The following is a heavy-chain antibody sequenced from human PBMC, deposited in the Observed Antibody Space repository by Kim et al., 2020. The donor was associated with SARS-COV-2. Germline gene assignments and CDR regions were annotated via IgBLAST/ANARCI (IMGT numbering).Heavy chain of an antibody. CDR2: ISWNSGSI. V-gene: IGHV3-9*01. CDR3: AKDLLWFGELQFPDY. J-gene: IGHJ4*02. Sequence: GGSLRLSCAASGFTFGDYAMHWVRQAPGKGLEWVSGISWNSGSIGYADSVKGRFTISRDNAKNSLYLQMNSLRAEDTALYYCAKDLLWFGELQFPDYWGQGTLVTVSS. CDR1: GFTFGDYA. D-gene: IGHD3-10*01.